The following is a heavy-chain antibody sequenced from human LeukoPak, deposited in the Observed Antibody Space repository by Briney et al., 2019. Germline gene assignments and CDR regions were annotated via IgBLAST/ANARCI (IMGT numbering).Heavy chain of an antibody. CDR2: INHSGST. Sequence: NPSETLSLTCAVYGGSFSGYYWSWIRQPPGKGLEWIGEINHSGSTNYNPSLKSRVTISVDTSKNQFSLKLSSVTAADTAVYYCARGKQLVSRSYYYFDYWGQGTLVTVSS. J-gene: IGHJ4*02. CDR3: ARGKQLVSRSYYYFDY. CDR1: GGSFSGYY. D-gene: IGHD6-6*01. V-gene: IGHV4-34*01.